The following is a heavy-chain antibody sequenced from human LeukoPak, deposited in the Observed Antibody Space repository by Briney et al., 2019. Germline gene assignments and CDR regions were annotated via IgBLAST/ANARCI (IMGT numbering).Heavy chain of an antibody. Sequence: GGSLRLSCAASGFTFSSYAMTWVRQAPGKGLEWVSAISGSGGSTYYADSVKGRFTISRDNSKNTLYLQMNSLRAEDTAVYYCAKDLGPDLLSADYWGQGTLVTVSS. D-gene: IGHD7-27*01. V-gene: IGHV3-23*01. CDR2: ISGSGGST. CDR3: AKDLGPDLLSADY. J-gene: IGHJ4*02. CDR1: GFTFSSYA.